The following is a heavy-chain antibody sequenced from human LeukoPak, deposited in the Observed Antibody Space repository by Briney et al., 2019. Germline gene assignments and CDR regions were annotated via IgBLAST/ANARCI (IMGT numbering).Heavy chain of an antibody. CDR3: ARDWDCSGGSCYSPNWFDP. J-gene: IGHJ5*02. CDR1: GYTFTSYG. D-gene: IGHD2-15*01. CDR2: ISAYNGNT. V-gene: IGHV1-18*01. Sequence: ASVKVSCKASGYTFTSYGISWVRQAPGQGLKWMGWISAYNGNTNYAQKLQGRVTMTTDTSTSTAYMELRSLRSDDTAVYYCARDWDCSGGSCYSPNWFDPWGQGTLVTVSS.